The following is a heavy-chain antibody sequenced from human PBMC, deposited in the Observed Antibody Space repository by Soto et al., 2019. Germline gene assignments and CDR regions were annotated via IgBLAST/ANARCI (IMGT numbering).Heavy chain of an antibody. CDR1: GFTFGDYA. CDR2: IRSKAYGGTT. J-gene: IGHJ4*02. CDR3: TRDLPHYYDSSGYWPLFDY. V-gene: IGHV3-49*03. D-gene: IGHD3-22*01. Sequence: PGGSLRLSCTASGFTFGDYAMSWFRQAPGKGLEWVGFIRSKAYGGTTEYAASVKGRFTISRDDSKSIAYLQMNSLKTEDTAVYYCTRDLPHYYDSSGYWPLFDYWGQGTLVTVSS.